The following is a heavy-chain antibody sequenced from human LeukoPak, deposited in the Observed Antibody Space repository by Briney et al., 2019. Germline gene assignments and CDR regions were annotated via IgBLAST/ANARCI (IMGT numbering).Heavy chain of an antibody. CDR1: CGSISSFY. Sequence: PSETLSLTCTVSCGSISSFYWNWIRQPAGKGLEWIGRIYNSGSTNYNPSLKSRLSMSVDTSKNQFSLNLRSVTAADTAIYYCAREWELVFDYWGQGTLVTVSS. D-gene: IGHD1-26*01. V-gene: IGHV4-4*07. J-gene: IGHJ4*02. CDR2: IYNSGST. CDR3: AREWELVFDY.